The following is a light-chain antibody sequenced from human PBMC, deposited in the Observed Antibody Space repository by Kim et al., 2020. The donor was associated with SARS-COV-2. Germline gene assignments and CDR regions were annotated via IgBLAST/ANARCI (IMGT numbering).Light chain of an antibody. CDR1: QRGISH. Sequence: LSGRAIQRGISHFAWSQQKQGDAPGLLICGASHWATGIPARYSGSGSATDFTLTDSSLQPEDFARYYCQQRSNWHPYTFGQGTKQEI. J-gene: IGKJ2*01. CDR3: QQRSNWHPYT. CDR2: GAS. V-gene: IGKV3-11*01.